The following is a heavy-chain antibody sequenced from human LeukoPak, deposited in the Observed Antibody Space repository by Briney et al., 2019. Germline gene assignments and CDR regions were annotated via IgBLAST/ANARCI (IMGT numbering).Heavy chain of an antibody. J-gene: IGHJ4*02. CDR3: ARGIYYYDSSGYPHFDY. D-gene: IGHD3-22*01. CDR1: GYTFTSYG. CDR2: ISAYNGNT. V-gene: IGHV1-18*01. Sequence: ASVKVSCKASGYTFTSYGISWVRQAPGQGLEWMGWISAYNGNTNYAQKLQGRVTMTTDTSTSTAYMELRSLRSDDTAVYYCARGIYYYDSSGYPHFDYWGQGTLVTVSS.